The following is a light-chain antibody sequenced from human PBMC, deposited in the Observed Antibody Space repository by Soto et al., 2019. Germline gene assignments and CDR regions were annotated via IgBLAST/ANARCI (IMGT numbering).Light chain of an antibody. V-gene: IGLV2-14*03. CDR1: SSDVGGYNF. CDR2: DVY. J-gene: IGLJ1*01. CDR3: SSYARTSTLV. Sequence: QPVLTQPASVSGSPGQSITISCTGTSSDVGGYNFVSWYEHHPGKAPKLIIYDVYYRPSGVSDRFSGSKSGNTASLTISGLQAEDEADYYCSSYARTSTLVVGTGTKVTVL.